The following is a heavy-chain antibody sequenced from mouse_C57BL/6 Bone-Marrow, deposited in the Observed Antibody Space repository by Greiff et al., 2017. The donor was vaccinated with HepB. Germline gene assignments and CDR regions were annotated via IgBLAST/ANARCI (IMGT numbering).Heavy chain of an antibody. J-gene: IGHJ4*01. V-gene: IGHV5-17*01. CDR2: ISSGSSTI. CDR3: ARKRAYYSNFPLAMDY. Sequence: VQLKESGGGLVKPGGSLKLSCAASGFTFSDYGMHWVRQAPEKGLEWVAYISSGSSTIYYADTVKGRFTISRDNAKNTLFLQMTSLRSEDTAMYYCARKRAYYSNFPLAMDYWGQGTSVTVSS. CDR1: GFTFSDYG. D-gene: IGHD2-5*01.